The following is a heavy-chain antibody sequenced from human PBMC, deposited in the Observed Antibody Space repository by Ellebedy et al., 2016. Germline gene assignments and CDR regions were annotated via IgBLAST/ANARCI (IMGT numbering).Heavy chain of an antibody. CDR1: GFTFSSYA. CDR2: ISYDGSNK. J-gene: IGHJ3*02. D-gene: IGHD6-19*01. V-gene: IGHV3-30-3*01. CDR3: ARGYLGIAVATVLSDAFDI. Sequence: GGSLRLSCAASGFTFSSYAMHWVRQAPGKGLEWVAVISYDGSNKYYADSVKGRFTISRDNSKNTLFLQMNSLRAEDTAVYYCARGYLGIAVATVLSDAFDIWGQGTMVTVSS.